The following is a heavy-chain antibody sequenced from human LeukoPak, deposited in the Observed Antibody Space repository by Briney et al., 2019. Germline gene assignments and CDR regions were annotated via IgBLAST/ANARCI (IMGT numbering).Heavy chain of an antibody. CDR1: GDSISSYY. V-gene: IGHV4-59*01. CDR2: IYYSGST. Sequence: SETLSLTCTVSGDSISSYYWSWIRQPPGKGLEWIGYIYYSGSTNYNPSLKSRVTISVDTSKNQFSLKLSSVTAADTAVYYCARAHSIAVAADTLDYWGQGTLVIVSS. J-gene: IGHJ4*02. CDR3: ARAHSIAVAADTLDY. D-gene: IGHD6-19*01.